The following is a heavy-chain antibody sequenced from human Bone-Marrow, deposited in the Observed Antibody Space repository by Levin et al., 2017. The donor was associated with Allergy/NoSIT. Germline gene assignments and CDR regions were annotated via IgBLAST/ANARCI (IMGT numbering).Heavy chain of an antibody. V-gene: IGHV4-31*03. D-gene: IGHD3-10*01. CDR1: GGSMYSDGYY. CDR2: FTAGGVT. J-gene: IGHJ4*02. Sequence: KSSETLSLTCRVFGGSMYSDGYYWSWIRHLPGSGLEFIGYFTAGGVTYFNPSLGGRASISLDRSESQVSLTLRSVTAADTAVYSCSIAHGSGTIYARPFVYWGPGTLVTVSS. CDR3: SIAHGSGTIYARPFVY.